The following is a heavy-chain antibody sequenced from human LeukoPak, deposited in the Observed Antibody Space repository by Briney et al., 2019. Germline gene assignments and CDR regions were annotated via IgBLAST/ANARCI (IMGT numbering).Heavy chain of an antibody. J-gene: IGHJ4*02. D-gene: IGHD1-26*01. CDR3: ARDLSSTSNWELDY. Sequence: ASVKVSCKASGYTFTDYFIHWVRQAPRQGLEWMGRINVNSGGTNTNYAQNFQGRVTMTRDTSISTAYMELSRLTSDDTAVYYCARDLSSTSNWELDYWGQGTLVTVSS. CDR1: GYTFTDYF. CDR2: INVNSGGTNT. V-gene: IGHV1-2*06.